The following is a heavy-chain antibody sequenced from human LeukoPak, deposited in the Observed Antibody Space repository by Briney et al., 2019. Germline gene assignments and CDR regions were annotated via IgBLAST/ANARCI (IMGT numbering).Heavy chain of an antibody. V-gene: IGHV1-18*01. Sequence: ASVTVSCKASGYTFTSYGISWVRQAPGHGLEWMGWISAYNGNTNYAQKLPGRVTITTDTSTRTAYMEVRSLRSDDTAVYYCGRSVGYYDSSGYPHFDYWGQGTRVTVSS. CDR3: GRSVGYYDSSGYPHFDY. CDR1: GYTFTSYG. D-gene: IGHD3-22*01. CDR2: ISAYNGNT. J-gene: IGHJ4*02.